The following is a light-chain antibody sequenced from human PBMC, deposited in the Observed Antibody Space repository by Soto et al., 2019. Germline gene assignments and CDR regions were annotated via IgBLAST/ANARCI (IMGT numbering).Light chain of an antibody. V-gene: IGLV1-44*01. J-gene: IGLJ3*02. CDR3: ATWDDSLNGPV. CDR2: RNN. Sequence: QSVLTQPPSASGTPGQRVTISCSGSSSNLGDNTVNWYQQLPGTAPKLLIYRNNRRPSEVPDRFSGSKSGTSASLAISGLHSDDEADYYCATWDDSLNGPVFGGGTKLTVL. CDR1: SSNLGDNT.